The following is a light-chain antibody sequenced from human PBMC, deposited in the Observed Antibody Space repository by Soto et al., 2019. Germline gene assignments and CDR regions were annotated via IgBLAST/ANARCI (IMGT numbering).Light chain of an antibody. CDR2: DGS. J-gene: IGKJ1*01. CDR3: QKYASYPWT. V-gene: IGKV1-5*01. CDR1: QRISSW. Sequence: DIQMTQSPSTLCAFVVYIVTITCLASQRISSWLAWYQQKPGKAPKFLIYDGSTLESGVPARFSGSGSGTEFSLTISSLQPGDSATFYCQKYASYPWTCGRGTTGDIK.